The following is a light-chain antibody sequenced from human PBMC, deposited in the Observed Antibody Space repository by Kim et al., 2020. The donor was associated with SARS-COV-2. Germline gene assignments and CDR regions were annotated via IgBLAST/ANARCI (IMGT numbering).Light chain of an antibody. Sequence: SVTPKEKVTITCRASQSIGVSLHWYQQKPDQSPILLIKFASQSFSGVPSRFSGSGSGTDFTLTINSLEAEDAATYYCLQSSTLPYSFGQGTKLEI. J-gene: IGKJ2*03. CDR3: LQSSTLPYS. CDR2: FAS. V-gene: IGKV6-21*01. CDR1: QSIGVS.